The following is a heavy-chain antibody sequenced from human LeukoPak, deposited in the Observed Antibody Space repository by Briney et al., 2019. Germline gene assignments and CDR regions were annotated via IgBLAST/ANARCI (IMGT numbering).Heavy chain of an antibody. CDR2: ISGSGGST. D-gene: IGHD3-10*01. Sequence: PGGSVRLSCAASGFTFSSYAMSWVRQAPGKGLEWVSAISGSGGSTYYADSVKGRFTISRDNSKNTLYLQMNSLRAEDTAVYYCASRSTMVRSNRYGMDVWGQGTTVTVSS. V-gene: IGHV3-23*01. CDR1: GFTFSSYA. CDR3: ASRSTMVRSNRYGMDV. J-gene: IGHJ6*02.